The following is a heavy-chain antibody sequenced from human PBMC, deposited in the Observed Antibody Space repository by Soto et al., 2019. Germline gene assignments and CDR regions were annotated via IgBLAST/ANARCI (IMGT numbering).Heavy chain of an antibody. CDR1: GYAFTSYD. Sequence: GASVKVSCKASGYAFTSYDINCVRQATGQGLEWMGWMNPNSGNTGYAQKFQGRVTMTRNTSISTAYMELSSLRSEDTAVYYCARGMDSNWNTNPFNYWGQGTLVTVSS. CDR2: MNPNSGNT. V-gene: IGHV1-8*01. J-gene: IGHJ4*02. CDR3: ARGMDSNWNTNPFNY. D-gene: IGHD1-20*01.